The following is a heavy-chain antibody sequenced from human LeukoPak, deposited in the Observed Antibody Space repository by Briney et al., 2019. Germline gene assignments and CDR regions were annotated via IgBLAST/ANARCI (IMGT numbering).Heavy chain of an antibody. J-gene: IGHJ5*02. CDR3: ARAFTFPNWFDP. CDR1: GGSISSSSFY. CDR2: IYYSGTT. D-gene: IGHD2/OR15-2a*01. V-gene: IGHV4-39*01. Sequence: SEALSLTCTVSGGSISSSSFYWAWIRQPPGKGLEWIGSIYYSGTTYYNPSVKSRVTMSVDTSKKQFSLQLSSVTAADTAVYYCARAFTFPNWFDPWGQGTLVTVSS.